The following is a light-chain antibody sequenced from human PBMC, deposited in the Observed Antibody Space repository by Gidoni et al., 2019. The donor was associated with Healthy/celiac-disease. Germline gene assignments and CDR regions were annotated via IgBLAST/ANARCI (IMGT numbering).Light chain of an antibody. CDR1: PSLSSY. CDR3: QQSYSTPPWT. CDR2: AAS. Sequence: IQMTLSPSSLSASVGDSDTITCRANPSLSSYFNWYQQKPGKDPKLLICAASSLQSGVPSRLSGGGSWTDFTLTISSLQPEDVATFYYQQSYSTPPWTFGQGTKVEIK. J-gene: IGKJ1*01. V-gene: IGKV1-39*01.